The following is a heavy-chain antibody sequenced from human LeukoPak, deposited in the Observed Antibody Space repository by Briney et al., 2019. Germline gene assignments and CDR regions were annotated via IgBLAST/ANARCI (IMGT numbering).Heavy chain of an antibody. Sequence: GASVRVSFKASGYTFTGYYMHWVRQAPGQGLEWMGWINPNSGGTNYAQKFQGRVTMTRDTSISTAYMELSRLRSDDTAVYYCARTAAIKPTYYYYGMDVWGQGTTVTVSS. J-gene: IGHJ6*02. D-gene: IGHD2-2*02. CDR3: ARTAAIKPTYYYYGMDV. CDR1: GYTFTGYY. CDR2: INPNSGGT. V-gene: IGHV1-2*02.